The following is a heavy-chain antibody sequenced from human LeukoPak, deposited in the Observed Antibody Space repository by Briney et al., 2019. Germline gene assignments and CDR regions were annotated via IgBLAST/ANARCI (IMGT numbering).Heavy chain of an antibody. CDR1: GGTFSSYA. V-gene: IGHV1-69*05. J-gene: IGHJ6*03. CDR2: IIPIFGTA. Sequence: ASVKASCKASGGTFSSYAISWVRQAPGQGLEWMGGIIPIFGTANYAQKFQGRVTITTDESTSTAYMELSSLRSEDTAVYYCARSGSGLYPYYYYYMDVWGKGTTVTVSS. CDR3: ARSGSGLYPYYYYYMDV. D-gene: IGHD3-3*01.